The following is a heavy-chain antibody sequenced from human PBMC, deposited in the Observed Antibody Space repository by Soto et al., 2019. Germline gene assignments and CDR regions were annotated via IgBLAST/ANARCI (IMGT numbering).Heavy chain of an antibody. V-gene: IGHV4-39*01. J-gene: IGHJ3*01. CDR3: AIHSSGSPPSSSPV. Sequence: SETLSLTCTVSGGSISSSTYYWGWIRQPPGKGPEWIASIYYSGRTHYNPSLESRVTISVDTSKNQFSLRLSSVTAADTAVYYCAIHSSGSPPSSSPVWCPGLMVTL. CDR1: GGSISSSTYY. D-gene: IGHD6-6*01. CDR2: IYYSGRT.